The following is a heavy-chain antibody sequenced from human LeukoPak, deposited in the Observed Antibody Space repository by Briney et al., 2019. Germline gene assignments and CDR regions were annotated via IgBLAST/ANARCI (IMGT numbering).Heavy chain of an antibody. D-gene: IGHD5-12*01. CDR2: IYYSGST. J-gene: IGHJ3*02. V-gene: IGHV4-59*12. CDR1: GGSISSYY. CDR3: ARDDVDSNAFDI. Sequence: SETLSLTCTVSGGSISSYYWSWIRQPPGKGLEWIGYIYYSGSTNYNPSLKSRVTISVDRSKNQFSLKLSSVTAADTAVYYCARDDVDSNAFDIWGQGTMVTVSS.